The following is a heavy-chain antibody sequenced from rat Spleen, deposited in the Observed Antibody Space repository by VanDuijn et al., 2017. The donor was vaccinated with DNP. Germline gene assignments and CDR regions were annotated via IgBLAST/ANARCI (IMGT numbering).Heavy chain of an antibody. V-gene: IGHV3-3*01. CDR2: ISSAGST. CDR1: GYSITSAYR. Sequence: EVQLQESGPGLVKPSQSLSLTCSVTGYSITSAYRWNWIRKFPGNKLEWMGFISSAGSTNYNPSLKSRISITRDMSKNQFFLKVNSVTTEDTATYYCARLHYGLDYWGQGVMVTVSS. J-gene: IGHJ2*01. D-gene: IGHD1-11*01. CDR3: ARLHYGLDY.